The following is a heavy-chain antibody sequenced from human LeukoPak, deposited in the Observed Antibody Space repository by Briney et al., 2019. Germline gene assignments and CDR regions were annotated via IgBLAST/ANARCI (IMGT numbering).Heavy chain of an antibody. V-gene: IGHV3-11*04. CDR2: INSRGNAI. D-gene: IGHD6-19*01. Sequence: GGSLRLSCAASGFTFSDYYMNWIRQAPGKGLEWVSYINSRGNAIYYADSVKGRFTISKDNSKNTLFLQMNSLRPEDTAVYYCAKDARRTFGLSSGLYRGSYYFDYWGQGTLVTVSS. CDR3: AKDARRTFGLSSGLYRGSYYFDY. J-gene: IGHJ4*02. CDR1: GFTFSDYY.